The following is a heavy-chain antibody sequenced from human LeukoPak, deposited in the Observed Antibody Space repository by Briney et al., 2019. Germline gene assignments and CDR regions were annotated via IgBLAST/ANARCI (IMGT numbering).Heavy chain of an antibody. J-gene: IGHJ4*02. V-gene: IGHV4-4*07. CDR3: ARQMTGSSGWYRYFDY. D-gene: IGHD6-19*01. CDR1: GGSISSYY. CDR2: IYTSGST. Sequence: SETLSLTCTVSGGSISSYYWSWIRQPAGKGLEWIGRIYTSGSTNYNPSLKSRVTISVDTSKNQFSLKLSSVTAADTAVYYCARQMTGSSGWYRYFDYWGQGTLVTVSS.